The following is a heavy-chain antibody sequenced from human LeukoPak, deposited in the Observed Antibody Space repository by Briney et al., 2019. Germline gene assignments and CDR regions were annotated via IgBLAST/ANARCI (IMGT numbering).Heavy chain of an antibody. CDR2: FYDGGDL. J-gene: IGHJ3*02. CDR1: GGSISGHH. Sequence: SETLSLTCTVSGGSISGHHWTWIRQPPGTGLEWIGYFYDGGDLNYNPSLKSRVTIWMDMSNNQFSLTMSSVTAADTAMYYCARLLRPGGRQGDPFDIWGQGTLVTVSS. CDR3: ARLLRPGGRQGDPFDI. V-gene: IGHV4-59*08. D-gene: IGHD1-26*01.